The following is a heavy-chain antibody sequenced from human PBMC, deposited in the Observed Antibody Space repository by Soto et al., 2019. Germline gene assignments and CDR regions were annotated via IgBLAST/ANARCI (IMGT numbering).Heavy chain of an antibody. CDR3: ARDVPHYYYYMDV. CDR2: FDPVDGET. Sequence: ASVKVSCKVSGYTLTELSMHWVRQAPGKGLEWMGGFDPVDGETIYAQKFQGRVTMTEDKSTDTAYMELSSLRSEDTVVYYCARDVPHYYYYMDVWGKGTTVTVSS. V-gene: IGHV1-24*01. CDR1: GYTLTELS. J-gene: IGHJ6*03.